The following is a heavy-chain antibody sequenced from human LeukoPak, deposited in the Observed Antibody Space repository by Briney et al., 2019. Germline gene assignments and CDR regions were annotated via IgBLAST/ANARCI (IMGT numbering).Heavy chain of an antibody. CDR2: IYISGST. CDR3: ARGAGSSSVSSS. Sequence: GGSLRLSCAVSGFTVTNNYMNWVRQAPGKGLEWVSVIYISGSTYYADSVIGRFTISRDNSKNTLYLQMNSLRVEDTAVYYCARGAGSSSVSSSWGQGTLVTVSS. D-gene: IGHD6-6*01. CDR1: GFTVTNNY. J-gene: IGHJ4*02. V-gene: IGHV3-66*01.